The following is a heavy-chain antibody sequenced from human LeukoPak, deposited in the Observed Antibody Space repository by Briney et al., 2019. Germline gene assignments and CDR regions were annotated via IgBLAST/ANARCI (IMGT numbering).Heavy chain of an antibody. CDR2: ISSSSNTI. V-gene: IGHV3-48*01. D-gene: IGHD3-16*01. J-gene: IGHJ5*02. CDR1: GFTLSSYS. Sequence: GGSLRLSCAASGFTLSSYSMNWVRQAPGKGLEWVSYISSSSNTIYYADSVKGRFTIYRDIAKNSLYLQMNRLRVEDTAVYYCARRTPWRYDYVWGSYPGGQGTLVTVSS. CDR3: ARRTPWRYDYVWGSYP.